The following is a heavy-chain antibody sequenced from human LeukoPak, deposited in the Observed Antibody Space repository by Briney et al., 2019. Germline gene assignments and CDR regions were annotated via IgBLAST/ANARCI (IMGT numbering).Heavy chain of an antibody. CDR1: GGSFSGYY. CDR2: INHSGST. Sequence: SETLSLTCAVYGGSFSGYYWSWIRQPPGKGLEWIGEINHSGSTNYNPSLKSRVTLSVDTSKNQFSLKLSSVTAADTAVYYCARGTFGMVGYYYYMDVWGKGTTVTVSS. D-gene: IGHD3-3*01. CDR3: ARGTFGMVGYYYYMDV. J-gene: IGHJ6*03. V-gene: IGHV4-34*01.